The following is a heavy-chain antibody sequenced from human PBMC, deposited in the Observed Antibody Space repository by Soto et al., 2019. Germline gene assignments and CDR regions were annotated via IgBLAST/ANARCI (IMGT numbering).Heavy chain of an antibody. Sequence: SVKVSCKASGGTFSSYAISWVRQAPGQGLEWMGGIIPIFGTANYAQKFQGRVTIAADESTSTAYMELSSLRSEDTAVYYCARWKFSRDGYNFFYYGMDVWGQGTTVTVSS. J-gene: IGHJ6*02. CDR1: GGTFSSYA. D-gene: IGHD5-12*01. CDR3: ARWKFSRDGYNFFYYGMDV. V-gene: IGHV1-69*13. CDR2: IIPIFGTA.